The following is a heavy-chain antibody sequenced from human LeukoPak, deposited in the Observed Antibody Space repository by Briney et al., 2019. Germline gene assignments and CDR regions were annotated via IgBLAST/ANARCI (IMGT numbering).Heavy chain of an antibody. CDR2: IYHSGST. D-gene: IGHD3-10*01. Sequence: SETLSLTCTVSGGSISSGGYYWSWIRQPPGKGLEWIGYIYHSGSTYYNPSLKSRVTISVDRSKNQFSLKLSSVTAADTAVYYCARLIRGVSDYWGQGTLVTVSS. J-gene: IGHJ4*02. CDR3: ARLIRGVSDY. CDR1: GGSISSGGYY. V-gene: IGHV4-30-2*01.